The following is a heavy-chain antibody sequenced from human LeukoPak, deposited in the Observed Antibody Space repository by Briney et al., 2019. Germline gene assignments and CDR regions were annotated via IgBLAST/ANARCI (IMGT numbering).Heavy chain of an antibody. CDR2: IYYSGST. CDR3: ARGSIAAAEGSHWFDP. J-gene: IGHJ5*02. Sequence: SETLSLTCTVSGGSIRSYYWSWIRQPPGKGLEWIGYIYYSGSTNYNPSLKSRVTISVDTSKNQFSLKLSSVTAADTAVYYCARGSIAAAEGSHWFDPWGQGTLVTVSS. V-gene: IGHV4-59*01. CDR1: GGSIRSYY. D-gene: IGHD6-13*01.